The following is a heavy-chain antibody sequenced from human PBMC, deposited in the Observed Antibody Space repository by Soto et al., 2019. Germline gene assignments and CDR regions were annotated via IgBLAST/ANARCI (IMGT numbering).Heavy chain of an antibody. J-gene: IGHJ6*02. CDR1: GYTLTELS. CDR2: FDPEDGET. CDR3: AVRIAARDYYGMDV. V-gene: IGHV1-24*01. D-gene: IGHD6-6*01. Sequence: ASVKVSCKVSGYTLTELSMHWVRQALGKGLEWMGGFDPEDGETIYAQKFQGRVTMTEDTSTDTAYMELSSLRSEDTAVYYCAVRIAARDYYGMDVWGQGTTVTVSS.